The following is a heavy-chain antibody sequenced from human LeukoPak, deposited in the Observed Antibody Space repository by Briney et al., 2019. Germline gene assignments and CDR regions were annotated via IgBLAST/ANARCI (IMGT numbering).Heavy chain of an antibody. D-gene: IGHD1-1*01. CDR3: VRDVTGFDY. J-gene: IGHJ4*02. V-gene: IGHV6-1*01. CDR2: TYYRSKWYT. CDR1: GDSVSSNSAA. Sequence: SQTLSLTCAISGDSVSSNSAAWNWIRQSPLRDLEWLGRTYYRSKWYTDFALSVKSRITINPDTSKNQFSLQLNSVTPDDTAVYYCVRDVTGFDYWGQGTLVAVSS.